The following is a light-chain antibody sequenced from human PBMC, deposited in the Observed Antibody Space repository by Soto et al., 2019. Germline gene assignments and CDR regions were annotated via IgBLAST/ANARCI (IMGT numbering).Light chain of an antibody. V-gene: IGLV1-47*02. CDR1: SSNIKSNY. CDR2: STN. Sequence: QSVLTQPPSASGTPGQRVTISCSGSSSNIKSNYVYWYQQLPGTAPKLLIYSTNQRPSGVPDRFSGSKSGTSASLAISGLRSEDEADYYCSAWDDSLSGVLFGGGTKLTVL. J-gene: IGLJ2*01. CDR3: SAWDDSLSGVL.